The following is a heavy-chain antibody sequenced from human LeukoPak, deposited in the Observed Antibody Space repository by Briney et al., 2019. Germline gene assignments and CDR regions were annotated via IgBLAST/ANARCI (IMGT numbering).Heavy chain of an antibody. CDR2: INHSGST. D-gene: IGHD2-15*01. J-gene: IGHJ5*02. CDR3: ARAESAVVVAATGWFDP. Sequence: SETLSLTCAVYGGSFSGYYWSWIRQPPGKGLEWIGEINHSGSTNYNPSLKSRVTISVDTSKNQFSLKLSSVTAADTAVYYCARAESAVVVAATGWFDPWGRGTLVTVSS. V-gene: IGHV4-34*01. CDR1: GGSFSGYY.